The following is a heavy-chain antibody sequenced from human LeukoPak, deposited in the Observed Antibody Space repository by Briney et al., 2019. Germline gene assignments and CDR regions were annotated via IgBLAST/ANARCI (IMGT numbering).Heavy chain of an antibody. CDR1: GGTFSSYA. V-gene: IGHV1-69*13. CDR3: AREGYYYDSGGYPFDY. CDR2: IIPIFGTA. Sequence: GASVKVSCKASGGTFSSYAISWVRQAPGQGLEWMGGIIPIFGTANYAQKFQGRVTITAGESTSTAYMELSSLRSEDTAVYYCAREGYYYDSGGYPFDYWGQGTLVTVSS. J-gene: IGHJ4*02. D-gene: IGHD3-22*01.